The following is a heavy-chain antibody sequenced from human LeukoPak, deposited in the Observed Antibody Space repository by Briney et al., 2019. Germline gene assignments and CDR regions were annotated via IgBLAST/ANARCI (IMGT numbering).Heavy chain of an antibody. V-gene: IGHV3-30*02. CDR1: GFTFSSYG. CDR3: AKDTHYCSSTSCYYYFDY. CDR2: IRYDGSNK. D-gene: IGHD2-2*01. J-gene: IGHJ4*02. Sequence: PGGSLRLSCAASGFTFSSYGMHWVRQAPGKGLEWVAFIRYDGSNKYYADSVKGRFTISRDNSKNTLYLQMNSLRAEDTAVYYCAKDTHYCSSTSCYYYFDYWGQGTLVTVSS.